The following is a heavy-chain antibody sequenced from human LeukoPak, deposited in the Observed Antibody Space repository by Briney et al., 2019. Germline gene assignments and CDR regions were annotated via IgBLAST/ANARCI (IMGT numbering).Heavy chain of an antibody. D-gene: IGHD6-19*01. CDR3: ARAPGIAVAVFGPRYGMDV. CDR1: GGSISSSSYY. CDR2: IYYSGST. J-gene: IGHJ6*02. Sequence: PSETLSLTCTVSGGSISSSSYYWGWIRQPPGKGLEWIGSIYYSGSTYYNPSLKSRVTISVDTSKNQFSLKLSSVTAADTAVYYCARAPGIAVAVFGPRYGMDVWGQGTTVTVSS. V-gene: IGHV4-39*07.